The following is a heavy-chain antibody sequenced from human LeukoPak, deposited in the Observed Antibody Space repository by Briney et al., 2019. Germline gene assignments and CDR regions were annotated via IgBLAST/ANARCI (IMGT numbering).Heavy chain of an antibody. D-gene: IGHD3-22*01. Sequence: PSETLSLTCTVSGGSISSYYWSWIRQPPGKGLEWIGYIYYSGSTNYNPSLKSRVTISVDTSKNQFSLKLSSVTAADTAVYYCARGADYYDSSGYYSPHFDYWGQGTLVTVSS. CDR3: ARGADYYDSSGYYSPHFDY. J-gene: IGHJ4*02. V-gene: IGHV4-59*01. CDR1: GGSISSYY. CDR2: IYYSGST.